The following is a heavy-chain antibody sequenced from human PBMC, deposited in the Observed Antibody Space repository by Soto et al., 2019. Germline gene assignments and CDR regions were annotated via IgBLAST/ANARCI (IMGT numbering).Heavy chain of an antibody. CDR1: GYTFTTYD. V-gene: IGHV1-18*01. D-gene: IGHD2-2*01. CDR2: ISTYNGNT. CDR3: ASSYCISTSCPPYYGMDV. Sequence: ASVKVSCKASGYTFTTYDISWVRQAPGQGLEWMGRISTYNGNTNYPQSLQGRLTLTTDTSTTTAYMELRSLRSDDTAVYYCASSYCISTSCPPYYGMDVWGQGTTVTVSS. J-gene: IGHJ6*02.